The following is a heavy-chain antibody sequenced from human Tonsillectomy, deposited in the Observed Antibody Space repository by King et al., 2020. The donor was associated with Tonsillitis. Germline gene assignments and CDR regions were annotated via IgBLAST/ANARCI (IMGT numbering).Heavy chain of an antibody. CDR1: GLTFSTYS. D-gene: IGHD3-16*01. CDR2: ISSSSSII. Sequence: VQLVQSGGGLVQPGGSLRLSCAASGLTFSTYSMNWVRQAPGKGLEWVSYISSSSSIIYYADSVKGRFTISRDNAKNSLYLQMNSLRDEDTAVYYCASQYYDYVWGSYYYFDHWGQGTLVTVSS. CDR3: ASQYYDYVWGSYYYFDH. V-gene: IGHV3-48*02. J-gene: IGHJ4*02.